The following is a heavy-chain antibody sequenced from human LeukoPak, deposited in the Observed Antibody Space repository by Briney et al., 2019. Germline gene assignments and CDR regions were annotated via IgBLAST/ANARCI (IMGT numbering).Heavy chain of an antibody. CDR3: ARQSYCDGSGKPTW. V-gene: IGHV4-39*01. D-gene: IGHD3-22*01. Sequence: SETLSLTCTIFGGSISSSSHYWGWIRQPPGKGLEWIGSIYYSGTTYYNPSVKSRVTISVDTSKNQFSLKLSSVTAADTAVYYCARQSYCDGSGKPTWWGQGTLVTVSS. J-gene: IGHJ4*02. CDR2: IYYSGTT. CDR1: GGSISSSSHY.